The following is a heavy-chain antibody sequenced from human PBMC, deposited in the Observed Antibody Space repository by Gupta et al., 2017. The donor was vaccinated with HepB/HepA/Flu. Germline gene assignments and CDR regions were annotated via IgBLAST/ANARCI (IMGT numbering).Heavy chain of an antibody. CDR3: ARGDGFLTY. CDR2: IYISGNT. CDR1: GDSISNYY. V-gene: IGHV4-4*07. J-gene: IGHJ4*02. Sequence: QVQLQESGPGLVKPSETLSLTCTVSGDSISNYYWSWIRQPAGKGLEYVGRIYISGNTNYNPSLKSRATRARDTSKNQFSLKLSSVTAADTAVDDCARGDGFLTYGGQGILVTVSS. D-gene: IGHD5-24*01.